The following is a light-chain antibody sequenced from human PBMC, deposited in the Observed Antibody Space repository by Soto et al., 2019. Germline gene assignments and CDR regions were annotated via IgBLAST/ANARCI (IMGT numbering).Light chain of an antibody. V-gene: IGKV3-20*01. CDR1: QSVSSSY. CDR2: GAS. J-gene: IGKJ2*01. Sequence: EIVLTQSPGALSLSPGERATISCRASQSVSSSYLAWYQQKPGQAPRLLIYGASSRATGIPDRFSGGGSATDFTLTISRLQPEDFAVYYCLQYGSSPYTFGQGTKLEI. CDR3: LQYGSSPYT.